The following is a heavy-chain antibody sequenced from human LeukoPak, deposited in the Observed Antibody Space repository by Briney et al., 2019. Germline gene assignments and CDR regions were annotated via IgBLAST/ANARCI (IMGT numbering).Heavy chain of an antibody. CDR2: ISPSGGGT. Sequence: ASVKVSCKSSGYTFTSYYIHWVRQAPGQGLEWMGIISPSGGGTGYAQNFQGRVTMTRDTSTSTVYMELSSLRSEDTAVYFCATLRRSGWYIGDWGQGTLVTVSS. CDR3: ATLRRSGWYIGD. D-gene: IGHD6-19*01. J-gene: IGHJ4*02. CDR1: GYTFTSYY. V-gene: IGHV1-46*01.